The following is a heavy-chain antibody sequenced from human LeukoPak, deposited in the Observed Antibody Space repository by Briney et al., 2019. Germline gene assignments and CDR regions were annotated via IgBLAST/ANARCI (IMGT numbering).Heavy chain of an antibody. D-gene: IGHD6-6*01. Sequence: QPGGSLRLSCAASGFTFSSYDMHWVRQATGKGLEWVSAIGTAGDTYYPGSVKGRFTISRENAKNSLSLRMNSLRAGDTAVYYCAKGEGNSSSFDYWGQGTLVTVSS. V-gene: IGHV3-13*01. CDR1: GFTFSSYD. CDR3: AKGEGNSSSFDY. J-gene: IGHJ4*02. CDR2: IGTAGDT.